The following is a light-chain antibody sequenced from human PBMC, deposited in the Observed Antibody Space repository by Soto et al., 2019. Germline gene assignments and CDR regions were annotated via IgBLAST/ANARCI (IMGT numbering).Light chain of an antibody. CDR1: QSLLHNNGYNY. J-gene: IGKJ1*01. CDR2: LGS. CDR3: MQALQTPWT. Sequence: IVMTQSTLSLPVTPGEPASISCRSSQSLLHNNGYNYLDWYLQKPGQSPQLLIYLGSNRASGVPDRFSGSGSGTDFTLKISRVEAEDVGVYYCMQALQTPWTFGQGTKV. V-gene: IGKV2-28*01.